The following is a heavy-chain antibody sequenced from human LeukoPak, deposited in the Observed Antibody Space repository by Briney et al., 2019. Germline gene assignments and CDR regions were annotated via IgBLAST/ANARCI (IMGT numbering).Heavy chain of an antibody. CDR2: IWYDGSNK. Sequence: PGGSLRLSCAASGFTFSSYGMHWVRQAPGKGLEWVAVIWYDGSNKYYADSVKGRFTISRDNSKNTLYLQMNSLRAEDTAVYYYAKASNYNGSGSYKLYYYYYMDVGGKGTTVTVSS. J-gene: IGHJ6*03. V-gene: IGHV3-33*06. CDR3: AKASNYNGSGSYKLYYYYYMDV. D-gene: IGHD3-10*01. CDR1: GFTFSSYG.